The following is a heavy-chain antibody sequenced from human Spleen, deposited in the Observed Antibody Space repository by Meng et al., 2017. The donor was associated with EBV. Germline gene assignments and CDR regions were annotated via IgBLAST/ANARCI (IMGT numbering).Heavy chain of an antibody. J-gene: IGHJ4*02. CDR3: ASESGRGFTPDY. V-gene: IGHV1-69*01. D-gene: IGHD3-10*01. CDR2: LIPMVGAP. CDR1: GGTFRSDA. Sequence: QGQWLQSGAVVKSPGSSAKVSCRTSGGTFRSDAVSWVRQAPGQGLEWMGGLIPMVGAPHYAQKFQGRVTIIADESTSTHSMELNSLRSEDTAMYYCASESGRGFTPDYWGQGTLVTVSS.